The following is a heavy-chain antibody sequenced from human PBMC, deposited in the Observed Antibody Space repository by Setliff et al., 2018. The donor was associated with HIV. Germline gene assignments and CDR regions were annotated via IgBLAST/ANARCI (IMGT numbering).Heavy chain of an antibody. J-gene: IGHJ1*01. V-gene: IGHV4-61*02. CDR1: GGPVSGSYF. CDR3: ARGTSAYGITAEYFQH. D-gene: IGHD3-10*01. CDR2: VSAIGRT. Sequence: SETLSLTCTVSGGPVSGSYFWSWIRQPAGKGLEWIGRVSAIGRTNYNPSLKSRVTVSVDTSKNQFSLRLNSVTAADTAVYYCARGTSAYGITAEYFQHWGQGTLVTVSS.